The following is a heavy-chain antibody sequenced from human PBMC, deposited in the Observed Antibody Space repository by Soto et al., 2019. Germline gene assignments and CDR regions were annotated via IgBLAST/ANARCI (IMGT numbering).Heavy chain of an antibody. CDR3: ARDGGELLATGGYFQH. Sequence: QVQLVESGGGVVQPGRSLRLSCAASGFTFSSYCMHGVLQAPGKGLAWVAFIWYDGSNKYYADSVKGRFTISRDNSKNTLYLQMNSLSAEDTAVYYCARDGGELLATGGYFQHWGQGTLVTVSS. J-gene: IGHJ1*01. CDR2: IWYDGSNK. CDR1: GFTFSSYC. V-gene: IGHV3-33*01. D-gene: IGHD3-16*01.